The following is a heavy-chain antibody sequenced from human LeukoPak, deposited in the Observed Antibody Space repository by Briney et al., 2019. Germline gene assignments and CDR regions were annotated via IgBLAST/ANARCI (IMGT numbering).Heavy chain of an antibody. D-gene: IGHD6-13*01. Sequence: GGSLRLSCAASGFTFSSYWMHWVRQAPGKGLVWVSRINSDGSSTSYADSVKGRFTISRDNSKNTLYLQMNSLRAEDTAVYYCARDLGGLIAAAGGYNYYYYYGMDVWGQGTTVTVSS. CDR2: INSDGSST. CDR3: ARDLGGLIAAAGGYNYYYYYGMDV. J-gene: IGHJ6*02. CDR1: GFTFSSYW. V-gene: IGHV3-74*01.